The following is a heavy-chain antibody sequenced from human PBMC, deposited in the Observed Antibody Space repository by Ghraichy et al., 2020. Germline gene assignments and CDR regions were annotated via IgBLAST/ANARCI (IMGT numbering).Heavy chain of an antibody. J-gene: IGHJ3*02. D-gene: IGHD2-15*01. CDR2: ISSSSSYI. V-gene: IGHV3-21*01. CDR3: ARDPGVVVALDAFDI. Sequence: GSLRLSCAASGFTFSSYSMNWVRQAPGKGLEWVSSISSSSSYIYYVDSVKGRFTISRDNAQNSLYLQMNSLRAEDTAVYYCARDPGVVVALDAFDIWGQGTMVTVSS. CDR1: GFTFSSYS.